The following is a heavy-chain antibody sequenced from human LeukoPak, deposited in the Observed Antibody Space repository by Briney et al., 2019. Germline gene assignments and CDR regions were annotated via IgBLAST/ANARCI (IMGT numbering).Heavy chain of an antibody. V-gene: IGHV4-59*01. D-gene: IGHD5-24*01. CDR3: ARGRWLQLPDS. CDR2: TYYRGST. Sequence: PSETLSLTCTVSGGSISSYYWSWIRQPPGEGLEWIGYTYYRGSTNYNPSLKSRVTISIDTSKNQFSLNLSSVTDADTAVYYCARGRWLQLPDSWGHGTLVTVSS. CDR1: GGSISSYY. J-gene: IGHJ5*01.